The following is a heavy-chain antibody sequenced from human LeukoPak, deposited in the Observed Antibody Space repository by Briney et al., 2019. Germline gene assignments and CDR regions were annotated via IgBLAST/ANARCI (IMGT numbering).Heavy chain of an antibody. CDR3: GRANGGNMWRGHYFDY. Sequence: PGRPLRLSCTASGFTFGDYAMSWFRQAPGKGLEWVGFIRSKAYGGTTEYAASVKGRLTISRDNSKNTLYLQMNNLRAEDTAVYYCGRANGGNMWRGHYFDYWGQGTLVTVSS. D-gene: IGHD4-23*01. J-gene: IGHJ4*02. CDR2: IRSKAYGGTT. V-gene: IGHV3-49*03. CDR1: GFTFGDYA.